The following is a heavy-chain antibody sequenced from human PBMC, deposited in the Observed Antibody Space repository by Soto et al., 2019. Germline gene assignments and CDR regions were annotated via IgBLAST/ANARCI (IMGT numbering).Heavy chain of an antibody. J-gene: IGHJ4*02. CDR2: ISPKSGGT. D-gene: IGHD3-9*01. CDR1: GYTFTGYY. Sequence: GASVKVSCKASGYTFTGYYMHWVRQAPGQGFEWMGRISPKSGGTNYAQKFEGRVTMTWDTSLRTAYMELSSLISEDTAVYYCARPPGYISDWYYFDLWGQGTLVTVSS. CDR3: ARPPGYISDWYYFDL. V-gene: IGHV1-2*02.